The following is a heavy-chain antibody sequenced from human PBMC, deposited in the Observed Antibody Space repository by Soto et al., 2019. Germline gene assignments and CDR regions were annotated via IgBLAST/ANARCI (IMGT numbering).Heavy chain of an antibody. J-gene: IGHJ6*02. Sequence: GGSLRLSCAASGVTFSNAGMSWVRQAPGKGLEWVGRIKSKTDGGTTDYAAPVKGRFTISRDDSKNTLYLQMNSLKTEDTAVYYCTTDPYYYDSSGYDGYYYGMDVWGQGTTVTVSS. CDR2: IKSKTDGGTT. V-gene: IGHV3-15*01. CDR1: GVTFSNAG. D-gene: IGHD3-22*01. CDR3: TTDPYYYDSSGYDGYYYGMDV.